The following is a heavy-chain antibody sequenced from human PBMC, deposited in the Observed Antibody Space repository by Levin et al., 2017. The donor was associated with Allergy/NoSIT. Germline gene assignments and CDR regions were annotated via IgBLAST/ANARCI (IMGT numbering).Heavy chain of an antibody. D-gene: IGHD4-17*01. CDR3: AKGPRDYGDYPEVYYYGMDV. V-gene: IGHV3-23*01. Sequence: SCAASGFTFSSYAMSWVRQAPGKGLEWVSAISGSGGSTYYADSVKGRFTISRDNSKNTLYLQMNSLRAEDTAVYYCAKGPRDYGDYPEVYYYGMDVWGQGTTVTVSS. CDR1: GFTFSSYA. J-gene: IGHJ6*02. CDR2: ISGSGGST.